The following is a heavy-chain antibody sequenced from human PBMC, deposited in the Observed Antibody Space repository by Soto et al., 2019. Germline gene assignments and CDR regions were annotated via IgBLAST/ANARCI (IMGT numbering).Heavy chain of an antibody. CDR1: GHTFSSHD. CDR3: AKDPNYDVLTFDY. J-gene: IGHJ4*02. Sequence: ASVKVSCKASGHTFSSHDINCVRQATGQGLEWMGWMNPNTGNTGYAQTFQGRVSMTRDTSISTAYMELSSLRSEDTAVYYCAKDPNYDVLTFDYWGQGTLVTVSS. CDR2: MNPNTGNT. V-gene: IGHV1-8*01. D-gene: IGHD3-9*01.